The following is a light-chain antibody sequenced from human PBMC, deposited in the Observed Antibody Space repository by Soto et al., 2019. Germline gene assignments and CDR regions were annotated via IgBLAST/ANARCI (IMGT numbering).Light chain of an antibody. V-gene: IGKV3-20*01. CDR3: QQYGTSEII. Sequence: EIVLTQSPGNLSLSPGERATLSCRASQSVSSSYLAWYQQKPGQAPRLLIYGASSRATGIPDRFSGSGSGTDFTLTISRLEPEDFAVFYCQQYGTSEIIFGQGTRLE. CDR2: GAS. CDR1: QSVSSSY. J-gene: IGKJ5*01.